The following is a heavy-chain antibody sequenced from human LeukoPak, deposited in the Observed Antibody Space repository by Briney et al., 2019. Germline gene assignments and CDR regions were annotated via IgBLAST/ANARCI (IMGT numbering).Heavy chain of an antibody. CDR2: INPNSGGT. CDR3: ARDRNGGTVWFDP. J-gene: IGHJ5*02. CDR1: GYTFTGYY. Sequence: GASVKVSCKASGYTFTGYYMHWVRQAPGQGLEWMGWINPNSGGTNYAQKFQGRVTMTRGTSISTAYMELSRLRSDDTAVYYCARDRNGGTVWFDPWGQGTLVTVSS. V-gene: IGHV1-2*02. D-gene: IGHD1-1*01.